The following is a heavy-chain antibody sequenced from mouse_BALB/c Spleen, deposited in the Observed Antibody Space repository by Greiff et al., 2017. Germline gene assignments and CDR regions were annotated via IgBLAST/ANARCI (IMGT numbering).Heavy chain of an antibody. D-gene: IGHD3-1*01. CDR1: GYAFTNYL. V-gene: IGHV1-54*01. Sequence: QVQLQQSGAELVRPGTSVKVSCKASGYAFTNYLIEWVKQRPGQGLEWIGVINPGSGGTNYNEKFKGKATLTADKSSSTAYMQLSSLTSDDSAVYFCARSGTDWYFDVWGAGTTVTVSS. CDR2: INPGSGGT. J-gene: IGHJ1*01. CDR3: ARSGTDWYFDV.